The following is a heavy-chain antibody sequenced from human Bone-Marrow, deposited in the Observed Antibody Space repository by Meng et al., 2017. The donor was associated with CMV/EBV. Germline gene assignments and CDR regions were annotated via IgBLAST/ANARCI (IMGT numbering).Heavy chain of an antibody. V-gene: IGHV3-30-3*01. Sequence: GGSLRLSCAASGFTFSSYAMHWVRQAPGKGLEWVAVISYDGSNKYYADSVKGRFTISRDNSKNTLYLQMNSLRAEDTAVYYCAREKTGTTYENYYYYYGMDVWGQGTAVTVSS. CDR1: GFTFSSYA. CDR3: AREKTGTTYENYYYYYGMDV. CDR2: ISYDGSNK. D-gene: IGHD1-7*01. J-gene: IGHJ6*02.